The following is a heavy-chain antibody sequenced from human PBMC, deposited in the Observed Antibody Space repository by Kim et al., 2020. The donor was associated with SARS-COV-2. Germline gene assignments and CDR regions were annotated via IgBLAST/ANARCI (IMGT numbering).Heavy chain of an antibody. Sequence: SVKVSCKASGGTFSSYAISWVRQAPGQGLEWMGGIIPIFGTANYAQKFQGRVTITADESTSTAYMELSSLRSEDTAVYYCASSYHPTYYYYGMDVWGQGTTVTVSS. V-gene: IGHV1-69*13. J-gene: IGHJ6*02. D-gene: IGHD5-18*01. CDR2: IIPIFGTA. CDR1: GGTFSSYA. CDR3: ASSYHPTYYYYGMDV.